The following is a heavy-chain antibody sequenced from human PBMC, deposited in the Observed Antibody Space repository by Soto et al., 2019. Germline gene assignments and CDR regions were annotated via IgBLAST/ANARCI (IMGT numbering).Heavy chain of an antibody. V-gene: IGHV1-69*01. Sequence: QVQLEQSGAEVKQPGSSVRVSCKTSGGTFSTYAINWVRQTHGQGLERMGAIIPLFGTADHTQKYQGRVTITAYETTRPAHMELHRLSAEDKAVYFCSTPKAPYSIGYYYFDFWVQGTLVTVSS. J-gene: IGHJ4*02. D-gene: IGHD6-19*01. CDR3: STPKAPYSIGYYYFDF. CDR2: IIPLFGTA. CDR1: GGTFSTYA.